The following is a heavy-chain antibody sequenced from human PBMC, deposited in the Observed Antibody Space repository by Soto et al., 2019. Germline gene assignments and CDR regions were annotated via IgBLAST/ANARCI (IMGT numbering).Heavy chain of an antibody. CDR1: VGTFSSYA. Sequence: SVKVSCTASVGTFSSYAISWVRQAPGQGLEWMGGIIPIFGTANYAQKFQGRVTITADESTSTAYMELSSLRSEDTAVYYCARDLGYYYDSSGSRPDAFDIWGQGTMVTVSS. V-gene: IGHV1-69*13. D-gene: IGHD3-22*01. J-gene: IGHJ3*02. CDR2: IIPIFGTA. CDR3: ARDLGYYYDSSGSRPDAFDI.